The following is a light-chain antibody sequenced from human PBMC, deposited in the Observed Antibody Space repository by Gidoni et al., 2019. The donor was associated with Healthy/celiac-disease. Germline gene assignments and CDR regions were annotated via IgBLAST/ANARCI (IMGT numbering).Light chain of an antibody. J-gene: IGKJ4*01. V-gene: IGKV1D-8*01. Sequence: VVWMTQSPSLLSASTGGRGTTSCRKSQGISSYLAWYQHKPGKAPELLLYAASTLQSGVPSRISGRGSGTDFALNISCLQSDDFATYYCQQYYSFPPTFGGGTKVEIK. CDR2: AAS. CDR3: QQYYSFPPT. CDR1: QGISSY.